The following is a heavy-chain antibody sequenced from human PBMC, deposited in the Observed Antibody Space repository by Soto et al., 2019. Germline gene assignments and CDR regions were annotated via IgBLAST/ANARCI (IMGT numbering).Heavy chain of an antibody. D-gene: IGHD3-9*01. J-gene: IGHJ4*02. CDR1: GFTFSSYA. V-gene: IGHV3-23*01. Sequence: GESLKISCAASGFTFSSYAMSWVRQAPGKGLEWVSAISGSGGSTYYADSVKGRFTISRDNSKNTLYLQMNSLRAEDTAVYYCAKYSPHSIRYFDWLLSSPSFDYWGQGTLVTVSS. CDR3: AKYSPHSIRYFDWLLSSPSFDY. CDR2: ISGSGGST.